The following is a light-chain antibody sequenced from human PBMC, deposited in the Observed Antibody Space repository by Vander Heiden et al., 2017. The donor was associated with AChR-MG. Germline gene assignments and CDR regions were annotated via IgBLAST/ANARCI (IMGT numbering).Light chain of an antibody. Sequence: QAVLTQPSSLSASPGASASLTCTLRSGLNVGTSRIYWYQQKPGSPPQYLLRYKSDSDKQQGSGVPSRFSGSKDASANAGILLISGLQSEDEADYYCMIWHSSAVVFGGGTKLTVL. CDR1: SGLNVGTSR. CDR2: YKSDSDK. CDR3: MIWHSSAVV. J-gene: IGLJ2*01. V-gene: IGLV5-45*03.